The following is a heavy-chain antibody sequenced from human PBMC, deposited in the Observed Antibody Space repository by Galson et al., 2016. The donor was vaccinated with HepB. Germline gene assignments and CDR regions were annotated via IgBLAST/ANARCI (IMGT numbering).Heavy chain of an antibody. CDR3: ARRPGGMKPVDDYFDN. CDR1: GASITSYY. CDR2: IFYGGGT. D-gene: IGHD3-16*01. J-gene: IGHJ4*02. Sequence: SETLSLTCSVSGASITSYYWTWIRQSPGKALEWVGDIFYGGGTRYNASLQSRVTISADMPKNQVFLKLTSVTAADTAVYYCARRPGGMKPVDDYFDNWGLGAVVTVSS. V-gene: IGHV4-59*08.